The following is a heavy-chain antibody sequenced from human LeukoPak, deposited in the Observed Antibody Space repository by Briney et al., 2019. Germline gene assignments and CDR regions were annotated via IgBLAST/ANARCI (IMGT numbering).Heavy chain of an antibody. CDR2: IKQDGSEK. CDR3: ARNLRPGSSYGYYYGMDV. D-gene: IGHD3-10*01. Sequence: GGSLRLSCTASGITFSSHWLSWVRQAAGKGLEWVANIKQDGSEKYYVDSVKGRLTISRDNDKNSLYLQMNSLRAEDTAVYYCARNLRPGSSYGYYYGMDVWGQGTTVTVSS. CDR1: GITFSSHW. V-gene: IGHV3-7*01. J-gene: IGHJ6*02.